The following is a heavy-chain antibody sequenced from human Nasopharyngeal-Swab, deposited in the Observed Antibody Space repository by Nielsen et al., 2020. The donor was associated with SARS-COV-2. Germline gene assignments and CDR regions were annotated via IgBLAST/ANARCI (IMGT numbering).Heavy chain of an antibody. Sequence: SQTLSLTCPVSAGSISSYYWSWIRPLPGKLLEWIGYIYYSGSTNYNPSLKSRVTISVDTSKNQFSLKLSSVTAADTAVYYCARDPEHSTIFGVVKDYCDYWGQGTLVTVSS. CDR3: ARDPEHSTIFGVVKDYCDY. CDR2: IYYSGST. CDR1: AGSISSYY. D-gene: IGHD3-3*01. V-gene: IGHV4-59*01. J-gene: IGHJ4*02.